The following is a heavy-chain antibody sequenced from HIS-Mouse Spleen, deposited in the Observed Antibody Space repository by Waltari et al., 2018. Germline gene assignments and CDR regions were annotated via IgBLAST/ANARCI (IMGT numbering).Heavy chain of an antibody. CDR1: GFTCSNAW. V-gene: IGHV3-15*01. CDR3: IATTGY. J-gene: IGHJ4*02. Sequence: EVQLVESGGGLVKPGGSLRLSCAASGFTCSNAWMSWVRQAPGKGLEWVGHIKSKTDGGTTDYTAPVKGRFTISRDDSKNTLYLQMNSLKTEDTAVYYCIATTGYWGQGTLVTVSS. CDR2: IKSKTDGGTT. D-gene: IGHD3-9*01.